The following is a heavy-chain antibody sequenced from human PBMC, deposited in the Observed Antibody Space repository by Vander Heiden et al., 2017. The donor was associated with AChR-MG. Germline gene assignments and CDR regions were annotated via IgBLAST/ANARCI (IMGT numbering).Heavy chain of an antibody. Sequence: EVQLVESGGGLVQPGRSLRLSCAASGFTFDDYAMHWVRQAPGKGLEWVSGISWNSGSIGYADSVKGRFTISRDNAKNSLYLQMNSLRAEDTALYYCAKGFWSGYLYYFDYWGQGTLVTVSS. CDR2: ISWNSGSI. CDR1: GFTFDDYA. V-gene: IGHV3-9*01. CDR3: AKGFWSGYLYYFDY. J-gene: IGHJ4*02. D-gene: IGHD3-3*01.